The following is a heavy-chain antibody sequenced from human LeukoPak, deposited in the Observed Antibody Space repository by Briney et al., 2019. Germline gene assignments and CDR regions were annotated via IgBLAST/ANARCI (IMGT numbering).Heavy chain of an antibody. CDR2: INHNGST. V-gene: IGHV4-34*01. J-gene: IGHJ4*01. CDR1: GGSFSGYY. Sequence: SETLSLTCAVYGGSFSGYYWSWIRQPPGKGREWIGDINHNGSTNYHPSLKSRVTISVNISKNQCTLKPRSVTVADTAVDYCARGWNSGYDPYYFYYWGQGTLVTVSS. CDR3: ARGWNSGYDPYYFYY. D-gene: IGHD5-12*01.